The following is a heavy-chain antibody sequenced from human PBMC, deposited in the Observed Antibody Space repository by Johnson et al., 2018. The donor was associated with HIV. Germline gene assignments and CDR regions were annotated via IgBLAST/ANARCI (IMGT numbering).Heavy chain of an antibody. V-gene: IGHV3-48*01. CDR3: ARGGSCYNAHFDI. CDR2: IRSGSRTI. Sequence: VQLVESGGGLVQPGGSLRLSCAASGFTLSSYNMNWVRQAPGKGLEWVSYIRSGSRTIYYADSVKGRFTISRDNSKNTLYLQMNSLRAEDTAVYYCARGGSCYNAHFDIWGQGTMVTVSS. CDR1: GFTLSSYN. D-gene: IGHD2-15*01. J-gene: IGHJ3*02.